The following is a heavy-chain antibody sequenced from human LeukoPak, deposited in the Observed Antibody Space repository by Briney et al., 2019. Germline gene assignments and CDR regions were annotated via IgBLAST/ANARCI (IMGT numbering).Heavy chain of an antibody. D-gene: IGHD6-19*01. V-gene: IGHV4-30-4*01. CDR1: GGSISSGDYY. CDR2: FYYSGST. Sequence: PSETLSLTCTVSGGSISSGDYYWSWIRQPPGKGLEWIGYFYYSGSTYYNPSLKSRVTISVDTSKNQFSLKLSSVTAADTAVYYCARRIAVAGNDAFDIWGQGTMVTVSS. J-gene: IGHJ3*02. CDR3: ARRIAVAGNDAFDI.